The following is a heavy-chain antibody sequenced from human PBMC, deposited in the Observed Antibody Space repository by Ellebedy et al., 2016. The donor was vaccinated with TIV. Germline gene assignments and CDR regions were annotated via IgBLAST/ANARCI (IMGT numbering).Heavy chain of an antibody. CDR1: GGSISPYY. CDR3: ARHPPRYSYGFNWFDP. J-gene: IGHJ5*02. CDR2: IYYSGST. V-gene: IGHV4-59*08. Sequence: MPGGSLRLPCTVSGGSISPYYWSWTRQPPGKGLEWIGYIYYSGSTNYNPSLKSRVTISVDTSKNQFSLKLSSVTAADTAVYYCARHPPRYSYGFNWFDPWGQGTLVTVSS. D-gene: IGHD5-18*01.